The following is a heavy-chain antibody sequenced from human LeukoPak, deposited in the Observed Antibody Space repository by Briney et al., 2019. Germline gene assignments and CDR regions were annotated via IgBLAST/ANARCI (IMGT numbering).Heavy chain of an antibody. CDR1: GGSVSIYY. Sequence: SETLSLTCTLSGGSVSIYYRSWIRPPPGKGLGWIGYIYYIGNNNYNPSLKSRVTISVDTSKTQFSLKRSSVTAADTAVYYCARGVAAVDYWGQGTLVTVSS. J-gene: IGHJ4*02. D-gene: IGHD6-13*01. V-gene: IGHV4-59*02. CDR3: ARGVAAVDY. CDR2: IYYIGNN.